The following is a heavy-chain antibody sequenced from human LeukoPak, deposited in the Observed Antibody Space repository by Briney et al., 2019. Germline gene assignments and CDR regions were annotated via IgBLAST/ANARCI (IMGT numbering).Heavy chain of an antibody. CDR1: GFTVSSNY. CDR3: ARDLGDYERIYYYYYYMDV. Sequence: GGSLRLSCAASGFTVSSNYMSWVRQAPGKGLEWVTIIYSGGSAYYAYCVKGRFTISRDNSKNTLYLQMNSLRAEDTAVYYCARDLGDYERIYYYYYYMDVWGKGTTVTVSS. D-gene: IGHD4-17*01. J-gene: IGHJ6*03. CDR2: IYSGGSA. V-gene: IGHV3-66*01.